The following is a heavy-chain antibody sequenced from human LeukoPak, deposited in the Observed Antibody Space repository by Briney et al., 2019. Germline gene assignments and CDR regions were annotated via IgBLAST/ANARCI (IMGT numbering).Heavy chain of an antibody. CDR1: GGSFSGYY. CDR2: INHSGST. J-gene: IGHJ4*02. Sequence: PSETLSLTCAVYGGSFSGYYWSWIRQPPGKGLEWIGEINHSGSTNYNPSPKSRVTISVDTSKNQFSLKLSSVTAADTAVYYCARVQDFDWFLPGGQYYFDYWGQGTLVTVSS. CDR3: ARVQDFDWFLPGGQYYFDY. D-gene: IGHD3-9*01. V-gene: IGHV4-34*01.